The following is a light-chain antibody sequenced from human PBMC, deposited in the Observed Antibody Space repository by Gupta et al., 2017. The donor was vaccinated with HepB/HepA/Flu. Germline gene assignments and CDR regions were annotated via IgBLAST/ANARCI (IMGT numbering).Light chain of an antibody. J-gene: IGKJ1*01. V-gene: IGKV3-20*01. CDR2: AAT. Sequence: EIVLPQYPGTLSLSPGERATLSCRARQSVNSSYLAWYQQKPGQPPRLLIFAATRRATGIPDRFSGSGCGTECTLTISRREPEDFAVYYCQQEGHSPGTFGQGTKVEIK. CDR1: QSVNSSY. CDR3: QQEGHSPGT.